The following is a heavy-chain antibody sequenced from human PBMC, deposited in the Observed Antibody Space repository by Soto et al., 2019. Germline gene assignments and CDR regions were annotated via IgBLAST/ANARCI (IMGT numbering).Heavy chain of an antibody. J-gene: IGHJ4*02. CDR3: TTDIVEGVVLMVYANY. CDR2: IKSKTDGGTT. D-gene: IGHD2-8*01. CDR1: GFTFSNAW. V-gene: IGHV3-15*01. Sequence: GGSLRLSCAASGFTFSNAWMSWVRQAPGKGLEWVGRIKSKTDGGTTDYAAPVKGRFTISRDDSKNTLYLQMNSLKTEDTAVYYCTTDIVEGVVLMVYANYWGQGTLVTVSS.